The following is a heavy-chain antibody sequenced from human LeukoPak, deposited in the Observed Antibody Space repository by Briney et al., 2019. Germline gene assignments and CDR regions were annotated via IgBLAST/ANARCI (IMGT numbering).Heavy chain of an antibody. CDR1: GFSFRTFW. D-gene: IGHD3-10*01. CDR2: INGDGSGT. CDR3: VSDRGGRSGGDS. V-gene: IGHV3-74*03. J-gene: IGHJ4*02. Sequence: GGSLRLSCAASGFSFRTFWVHWLGQVPGKGLVWVSRINGDGSGTMHADSAKGPCTTSTEKGKHTVYFQMNSPRGEDTGVYCCVSDRGGRSGGDSWGQGTLVTVSS.